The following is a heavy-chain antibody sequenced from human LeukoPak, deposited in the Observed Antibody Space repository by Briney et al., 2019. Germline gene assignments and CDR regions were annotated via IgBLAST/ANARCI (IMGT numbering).Heavy chain of an antibody. Sequence: ASVTVSCKASGYTFTSYAMHWVRQAPGQRLEWMGWINAGNGNTKYSQKFQGRVTITRDTSASTAYMELSSLRSEDTAVYYCARLRPGRQWLARGGFGYFDYWGQGTLVTVSS. CDR2: INAGNGNT. CDR3: ARLRPGRQWLARGGFGYFDY. CDR1: GYTFTSYA. D-gene: IGHD6-19*01. J-gene: IGHJ4*02. V-gene: IGHV1-3*01.